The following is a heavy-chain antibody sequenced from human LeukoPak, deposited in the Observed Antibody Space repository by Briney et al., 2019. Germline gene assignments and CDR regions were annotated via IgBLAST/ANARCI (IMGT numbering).Heavy chain of an antibody. Sequence: SETLSLTCTVSGGSISSYYWSWIRQPPGKGLEWIGYIYYSGSTNYNPSLKSRVTMSVDTSKNQFSLKLSSVTAADTAVYYCARDTEEITMVRGGAYYYGMDVWGQGTTVTVSS. V-gene: IGHV4-59*12. CDR1: GGSISSYY. CDR2: IYYSGST. CDR3: ARDTEEITMVRGGAYYYGMDV. J-gene: IGHJ6*02. D-gene: IGHD3-10*01.